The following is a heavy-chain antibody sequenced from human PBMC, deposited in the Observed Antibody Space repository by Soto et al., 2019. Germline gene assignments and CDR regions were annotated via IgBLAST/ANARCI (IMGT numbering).Heavy chain of an antibody. Sequence: ASVKVSCKASGYTFTGYYMHWVRQAPGQGLEWMGWINPNSGGTNYAQKFQGWVTMTRDTSISTAYMELGRLRSDDTAVYYCARGSLWFGESLSPILFDYWGQGTLVTVSS. CDR1: GYTFTGYY. CDR3: ARGSLWFGESLSPILFDY. J-gene: IGHJ4*02. V-gene: IGHV1-2*04. D-gene: IGHD3-10*01. CDR2: INPNSGGT.